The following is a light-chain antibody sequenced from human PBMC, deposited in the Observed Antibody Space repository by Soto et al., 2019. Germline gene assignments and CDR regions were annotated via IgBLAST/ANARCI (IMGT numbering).Light chain of an antibody. V-gene: IGKV3-11*01. J-gene: IGKJ1*01. CDR1: QYINTR. Sequence: EIVLTQSPATLSSFPGDRVTLSCRASQYINTRLAWYQHRPGQAPRLLIYQTSLRAAGIPARFSPSGSGTDFTLPITDVQPEDFALYYCHKRQSWPRTFGQGTKVDIK. CDR3: HKRQSWPRT. CDR2: QTS.